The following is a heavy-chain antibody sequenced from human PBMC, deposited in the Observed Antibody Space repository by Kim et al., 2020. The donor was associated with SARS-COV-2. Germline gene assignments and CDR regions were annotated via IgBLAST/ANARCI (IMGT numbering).Heavy chain of an antibody. Sequence: GRTVYNPSLKSRGTIDLDTSKNQFSLKWRSVTAADTSVYFCTRQGLDSWGRGVLVTVSS. CDR3: TRQGLDS. V-gene: IGHV4-39*01. J-gene: IGHJ4*02. CDR2: GRT.